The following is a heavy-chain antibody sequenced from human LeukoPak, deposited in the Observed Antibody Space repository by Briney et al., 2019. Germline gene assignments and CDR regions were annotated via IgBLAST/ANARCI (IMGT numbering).Heavy chain of an antibody. J-gene: IGHJ4*02. Sequence: ASVKVSCKASGYTFTSYSINWVRQAPAQGREWMGWISTYNGNTNYAQKLQGRVTMTTDTSTSTAYMELRSLRSDDTAVYYCAKDRWRDGSSSFDNWGQGTLVTVSS. CDR2: ISTYNGNT. CDR1: GYTFTSYS. CDR3: AKDRWRDGSSSFDN. D-gene: IGHD6-6*01. V-gene: IGHV1-18*01.